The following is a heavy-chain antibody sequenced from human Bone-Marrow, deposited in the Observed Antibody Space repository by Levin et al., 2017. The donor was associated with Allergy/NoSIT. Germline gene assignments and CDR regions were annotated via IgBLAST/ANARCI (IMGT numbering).Heavy chain of an antibody. CDR1: GGSISSSSYY. V-gene: IGHV4-39*01. CDR2: IYYSGST. D-gene: IGHD6-13*01. CDR3: ARHEGYSSSWYGIVQYFQH. Sequence: SETLSLTCTVSGGSISSSSYYWGWIRQPPGKGLEWIGSIYYSGSTYYNPSLKSRVTISVDTPKNQFSLKLSSVTAADTAVYYCARHEGYSSSWYGIVQYFQHWGQGTLVTVSS. J-gene: IGHJ1*01.